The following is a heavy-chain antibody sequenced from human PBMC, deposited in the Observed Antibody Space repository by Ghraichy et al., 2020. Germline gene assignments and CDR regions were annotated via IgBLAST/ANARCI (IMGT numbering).Heavy chain of an antibody. V-gene: IGHV3-53*01. CDR1: GFTVSSNY. CDR2: IYSGGST. CDR3: TIDPSAPTTVTTNVY. Sequence: GGSLRLSCADSGFTVSSNYMSWVRQAPGKGLEWVSVIYSGGSTYYADSVKGRFTISRDNSKNTLYLQMNSLRAEDTAVYYCTIDPSAPTTVTTNVYWGQGSLVSVSS. J-gene: IGHJ4*02. D-gene: IGHD4-17*01.